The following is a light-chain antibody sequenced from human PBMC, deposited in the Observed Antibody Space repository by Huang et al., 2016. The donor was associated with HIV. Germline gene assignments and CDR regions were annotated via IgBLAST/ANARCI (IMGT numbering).Light chain of an antibody. CDR2: GAA. J-gene: IGKJ2*01. CDR1: QMVSSN. V-gene: IGKV3-15*01. Sequence: EIVMTQSPATLSVSPGERATLSCRASQMVSSNLAWYQQKPGQAPRIRIYGAATRATGIPARFSGSGSGTKFTLTISSLQSEDFAVYYCQQYNNWPPYTFGQGTKLEIK. CDR3: QQYNNWPPYT.